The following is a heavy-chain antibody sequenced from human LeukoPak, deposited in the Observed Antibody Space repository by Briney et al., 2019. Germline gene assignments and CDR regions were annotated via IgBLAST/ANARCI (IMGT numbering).Heavy chain of an antibody. CDR3: ATVKGVKWELSYWYFDL. V-gene: IGHV1-24*01. CDR1: GYTLTELS. D-gene: IGHD1-26*01. CDR2: FDPEDGET. J-gene: IGHJ2*01. Sequence: ASVKASCKVSGYTLTELSMHWVRQAPGKGLEWMGGFDPEDGETIYAQKFQGRVTMTEDTSTDTAYMELSSLRSEDTAVYYCATVKGVKWELSYWYFDLWGRGTLVTVSS.